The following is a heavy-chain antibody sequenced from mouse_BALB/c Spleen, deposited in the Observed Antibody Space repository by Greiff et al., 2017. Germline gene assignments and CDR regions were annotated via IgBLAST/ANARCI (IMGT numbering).Heavy chain of an antibody. Sequence: VKLMESGPGLVAPSQSLSITCTVSGFSLTSYGVHWVRQPPGKGLEWLGVIWAGGSTNYNSALMSRLSISKDNSKSQVFLKMNSLQTDDTAMYYCAREGGSSQFAYWGQGTLVTVSA. CDR2: IWAGGST. CDR1: GFSLTSYG. J-gene: IGHJ3*01. V-gene: IGHV2-9*02. CDR3: AREGGSSQFAY. D-gene: IGHD1-1*01.